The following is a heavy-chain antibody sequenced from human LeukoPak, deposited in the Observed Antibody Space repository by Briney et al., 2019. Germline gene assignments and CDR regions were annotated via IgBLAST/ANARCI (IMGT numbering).Heavy chain of an antibody. CDR2: SNTDGTI. V-gene: IGHV3-48*02. CDR3: VRDRDYAFDF. J-gene: IGHJ3*01. Sequence: TGGSLRLSCAASGFALSSYAMHWVRQAPGKGLEWISYSNTDGTISYADSVKGRFTISRDNAENSLYLQMNSLRDEDTAVYFCVRDRDYAFDFWGQGTMVTVSS. CDR1: GFALSSYA.